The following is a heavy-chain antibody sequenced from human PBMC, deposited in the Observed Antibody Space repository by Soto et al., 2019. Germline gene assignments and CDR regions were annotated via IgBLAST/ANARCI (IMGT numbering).Heavy chain of an antibody. V-gene: IGHV3-74*01. CDR1: GFTFSSYW. CDR2: IYNPGSTA. Sequence: PGGSLRLSCAASGFTFSSYWMHWVRQAPGKGLVWVARIYNPGSTASYADSVKGRFTISRDNAKNTLYLQMSSLTVEDTAVFYCVRGGGGGLFDPWGQGTMVTVSS. J-gene: IGHJ5*02. CDR3: VRGGGGGLFDP. D-gene: IGHD2-15*01.